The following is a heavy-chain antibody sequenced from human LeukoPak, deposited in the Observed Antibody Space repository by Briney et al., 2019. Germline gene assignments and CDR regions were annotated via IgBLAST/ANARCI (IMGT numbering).Heavy chain of an antibody. Sequence: GGSLRLSCAASGFSFSDYYMTWIRQPPGKGLEWIAYIKSGATTMYYADSVRGRFTISRDDSKNLLSLQMNSLRAEDTAVYYCATVRFRPYWGQGTLVTVSS. CDR3: ATVRFRPY. J-gene: IGHJ4*02. CDR2: IKSGATTM. CDR1: GFSFSDYY. V-gene: IGHV3-11*01.